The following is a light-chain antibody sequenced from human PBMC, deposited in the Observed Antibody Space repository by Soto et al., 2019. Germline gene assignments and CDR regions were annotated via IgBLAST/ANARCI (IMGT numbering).Light chain of an antibody. CDR3: QQYGSSFT. CDR1: QSVSSSY. J-gene: IGKJ3*01. V-gene: IGKV3-20*01. Sequence: DIVLTQSPGTLSLSPGERATLSCRASQSVSSSYLAWYQQKPGQAPRLLIYGASNRATGIPDRFSGSGSGTDFTLTISRLEPEDFAVYYCQQYGSSFTFGPGTKVDIK. CDR2: GAS.